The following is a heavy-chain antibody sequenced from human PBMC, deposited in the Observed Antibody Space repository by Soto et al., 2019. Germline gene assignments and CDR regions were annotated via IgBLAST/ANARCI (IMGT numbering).Heavy chain of an antibody. CDR1: GYTFTSYA. Sequence: QVQLVQSGAEVKKPGASVKVSCKASGYTFTSYAMHWVRQAPGQRLEWMGWINAGNGNTKYSQKFQGRVTITRDTSASTAYMELSSLRSEDTAVYYCARGGSLDWYFDLWGRGTRVTVSS. J-gene: IGHJ2*01. V-gene: IGHV1-3*01. CDR2: INAGNGNT. D-gene: IGHD1-26*01. CDR3: ARGGSLDWYFDL.